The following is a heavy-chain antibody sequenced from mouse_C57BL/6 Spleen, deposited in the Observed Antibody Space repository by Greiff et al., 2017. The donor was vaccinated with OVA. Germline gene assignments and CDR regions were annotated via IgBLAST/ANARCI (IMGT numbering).Heavy chain of an antibody. CDR1: GFTFSDYG. V-gene: IGHV5-17*01. J-gene: IGHJ4*01. CDR3: ARKTGTGAMDY. CDR2: ISSGSSTI. Sequence: EVKLVESGGGLVKPGGSLKLSCAASGFTFSDYGMHWVRQAPEKGLEWVAYISSGSSTIYYADTVKGRFTISRDNAKNTLFLQMTSLRSEDTAMDYCARKTGTGAMDYWGQGTSVTVSS. D-gene: IGHD4-1*01.